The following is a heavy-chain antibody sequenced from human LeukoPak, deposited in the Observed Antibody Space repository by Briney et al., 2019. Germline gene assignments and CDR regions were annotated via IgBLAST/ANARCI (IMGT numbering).Heavy chain of an antibody. V-gene: IGHV1-46*01. Sequence: ASVKVSCKASGYTFTIYYMHWVRQAPGQGLEWMGIIHPSGGSTSYAQKFQGRVTMTRDTSTSTVYMELSSLRSEDTAVYYCARLGQIAAAVTLPHFDYWGQGTLVTVSS. CDR1: GYTFTIYY. CDR2: IHPSGGST. J-gene: IGHJ4*02. CDR3: ARLGQIAAAVTLPHFDY. D-gene: IGHD6-13*01.